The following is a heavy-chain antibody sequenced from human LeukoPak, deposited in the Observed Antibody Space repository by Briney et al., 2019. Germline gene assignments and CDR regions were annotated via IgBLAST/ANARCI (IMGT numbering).Heavy chain of an antibody. J-gene: IGHJ3*02. Sequence: PSETLSLTCTVSGGFISSSSYYWGWIRQPPGKGLEWIGSIYYSGSTYYNPSLKSRVTISADTSKNQFSLKLSSVTAADTALYYCARNTFNWNSFDIWGQGTMVTVSS. D-gene: IGHD1-7*01. V-gene: IGHV4-39*01. CDR2: IYYSGST. CDR3: ARNTFNWNSFDI. CDR1: GGFISSSSYY.